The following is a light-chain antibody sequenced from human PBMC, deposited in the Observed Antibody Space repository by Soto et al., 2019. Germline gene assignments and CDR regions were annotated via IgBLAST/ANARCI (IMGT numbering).Light chain of an antibody. CDR1: QTIIRY. CDR3: QQSYNTLT. J-gene: IGKJ3*01. CDR2: AAS. Sequence: DIQMTQSPSSLSASVGDRVTITCRASQTIIRYLNWYQQKPGKAPKLLIYAASSLESGVPSRFSGSGSGTDFTLTISSLQPDDFATYYCQQSYNTLTFGPGTKGDIK. V-gene: IGKV1-39*01.